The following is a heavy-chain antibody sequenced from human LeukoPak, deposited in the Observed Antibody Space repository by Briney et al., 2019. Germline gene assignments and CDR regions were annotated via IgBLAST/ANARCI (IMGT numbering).Heavy chain of an antibody. J-gene: IGHJ4*02. Sequence: GASVKVSCKASGYTFNSNGISWVRQAPGQGLEWMGWISAYTGNTNYAQNFRGRVTLTTDTSASTAYMELRSLRSDDTAVYYCARSARDSEYTNMDYWGQGTLVTVSS. V-gene: IGHV1-18*04. CDR1: GYTFNSNG. CDR3: ARSARDSEYTNMDY. CDR2: ISAYTGNT. D-gene: IGHD5-18*01.